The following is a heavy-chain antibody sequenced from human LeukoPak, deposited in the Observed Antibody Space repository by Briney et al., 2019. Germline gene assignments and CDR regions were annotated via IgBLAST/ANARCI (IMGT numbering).Heavy chain of an antibody. CDR3: ARIVVVPSVTYYYYMDV. D-gene: IGHD2-2*01. CDR2: IYYSGST. Sequence: NPSETLSLTCTVSGVSISSSSYYWGWIRQPPGKGLEWIGSIYYSGSTNYNPSLNSRVTISVDTSKNQFSLKLSSVTAADTAVYYCARIVVVPSVTYYYYMDVWGKGTTVTVSS. V-gene: IGHV4-39*07. J-gene: IGHJ6*03. CDR1: GVSISSSSYY.